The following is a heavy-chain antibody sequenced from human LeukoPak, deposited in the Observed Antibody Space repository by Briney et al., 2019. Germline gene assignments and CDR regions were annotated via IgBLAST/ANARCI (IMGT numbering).Heavy chain of an antibody. CDR1: GFIFSIAW. CDR2: MESNPAGGRV. V-gene: IGHV3-15*04. J-gene: IGHJ4*02. Sequence: GGSLRLFCAPSGFIFSIAWVIWLRQAPGEGLEWVGRMESNPAGGRVDYAAPLKGRFTISLDDSKNTLYLQVNILRTEDTAVYYCTTLSHDIHYWGQGTLVTVSS. D-gene: IGHD3-9*01. CDR3: TTLSHDIHY.